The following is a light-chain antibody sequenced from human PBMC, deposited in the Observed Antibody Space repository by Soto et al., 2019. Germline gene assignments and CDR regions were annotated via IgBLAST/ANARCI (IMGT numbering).Light chain of an antibody. CDR3: QQFNNWPLT. J-gene: IGKJ5*01. V-gene: IGKV3D-15*01. CDR1: QSVNSY. CDR2: GAS. Sequence: DIVFTQSPGTLSLSPGERATLSCRASQSVNSYLAWYQQKPGQAPRLLIYGASTRATGIPARFSGSGSGTEFTLTISSLQSEDFAVYYCQQFNNWPLTFGQGTRLEIK.